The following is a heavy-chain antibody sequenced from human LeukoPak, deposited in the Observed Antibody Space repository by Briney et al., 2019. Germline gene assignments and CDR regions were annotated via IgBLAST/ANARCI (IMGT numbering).Heavy chain of an antibody. D-gene: IGHD5-24*01. CDR3: ARGRDGYNWIDY. J-gene: IGHJ4*02. V-gene: IGHV3-33*08. CDR2: IWYDGTNK. Sequence: GGSLRLSCAASGFTFDDYGMHWVRQAPGKGLEWVAVIWYDGTNKYYADSVKGRFTISRDNSKNTLYLQMNSLRAEDTAVYYCARGRDGYNWIDYWGQGTLVTVSS. CDR1: GFTFDDYG.